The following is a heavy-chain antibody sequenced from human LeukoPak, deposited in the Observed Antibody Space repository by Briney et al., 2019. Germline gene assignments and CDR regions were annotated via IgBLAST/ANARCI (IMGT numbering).Heavy chain of an antibody. CDR1: GGTFSSCA. V-gene: IGHV1-69*13. CDR2: IILIFGTA. CDR3: ARTYSRTRYFDWLSASSWFDP. Sequence: SVKLSCKASGGTFSSCAISWVRQAPGQGLEWMGGIILIFGTANYAQKFQGRVTITADESTSTAYMELSSLRSEDTAVYYCARTYSRTRYFDWLSASSWFDPWGQGTLVTVSS. D-gene: IGHD3-9*01. J-gene: IGHJ5*02.